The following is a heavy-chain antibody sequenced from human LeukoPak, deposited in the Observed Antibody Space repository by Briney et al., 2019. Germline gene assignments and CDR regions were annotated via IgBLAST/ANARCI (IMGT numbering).Heavy chain of an antibody. CDR3: ARDLPGDYYYGMDV. Sequence: GASVKVSCKASEGTFSSYAISWVRQAPGQGLEWMGGIIPIFGTANYAQKFQGRVTITADKSTSTAYMELSSLRSEDTAVYYCARDLPGDYYYGMDVWGKGTTVTVSS. J-gene: IGHJ6*04. CDR1: EGTFSSYA. V-gene: IGHV1-69*06. D-gene: IGHD1-14*01. CDR2: IIPIFGTA.